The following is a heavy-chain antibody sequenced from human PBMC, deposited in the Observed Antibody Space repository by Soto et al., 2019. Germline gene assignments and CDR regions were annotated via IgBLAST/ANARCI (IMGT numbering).Heavy chain of an antibody. Sequence: QVQLVQSGAEVRKPGASVRVSCKTYGYTFSDYFLHLARQAPGQGPEWIGFVNPKRGGTQYSQRFQGRVTMTRDTTTNTVYMDLNWLTSEDTAVYYCARESVIPSRFWYFDVWGRGSLVTVSS. CDR2: VNPKRGGT. V-gene: IGHV1-2*02. J-gene: IGHJ2*01. CDR1: GYTFSDYF. CDR3: ARESVIPSRFWYFDV. D-gene: IGHD2-21*01.